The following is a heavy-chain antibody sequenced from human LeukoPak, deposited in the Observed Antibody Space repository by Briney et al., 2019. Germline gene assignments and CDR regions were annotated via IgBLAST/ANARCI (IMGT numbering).Heavy chain of an antibody. CDR3: ARGAYGSAHLDY. CDR2: INHSGST. CDR1: GGSFSGYY. J-gene: IGHJ4*02. Sequence: SETLSLTCAVYGGSFSGYYWSWIRQPPGXXXXXXGEINHSGSTNYNPSLKSRVTISVDTSKNQFSLKLSSVTAADTAVYYCARGAYGSAHLDYWGQGTLVTVSS. D-gene: IGHD3-10*01. V-gene: IGHV4-34*01.